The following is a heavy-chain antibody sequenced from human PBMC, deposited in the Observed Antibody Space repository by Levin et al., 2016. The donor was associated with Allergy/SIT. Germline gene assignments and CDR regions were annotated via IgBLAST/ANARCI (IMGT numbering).Heavy chain of an antibody. V-gene: IGHV3-23*01. CDR3: AKPIYNWNSLGSIDY. J-gene: IGHJ4*02. CDR1: GFTFSSYA. D-gene: IGHD1-7*01. CDR2: ISGSGGST. Sequence: GGSLRLSCAASGFTFSSYAMSWVRQAPGKGLEWVSAISGSGGSTYYADSVKGRFTISRDNSKNTLYLQMNSLRAEDTAVYYCAKPIYNWNSLGSIDYWGQGTLVTVSS.